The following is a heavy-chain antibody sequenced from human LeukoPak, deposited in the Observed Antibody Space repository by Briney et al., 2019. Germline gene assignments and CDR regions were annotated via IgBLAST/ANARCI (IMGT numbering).Heavy chain of an antibody. V-gene: IGHV1-2*02. CDR2: INPNSGGT. CDR1: GYTFTSYG. Sequence: ASVKVSCKASGYTFTSYGISWVRQAPGQGLEWMGWINPNSGGTNYAQKFQGRVTMTRDTSISTAYMELSRLRSDDTAVYYCARDPAAIGAFDIWGQGTMVTVSS. J-gene: IGHJ3*02. D-gene: IGHD2-2*02. CDR3: ARDPAAIGAFDI.